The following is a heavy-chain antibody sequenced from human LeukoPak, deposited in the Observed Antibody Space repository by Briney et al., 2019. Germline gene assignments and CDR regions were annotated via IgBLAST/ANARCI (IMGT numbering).Heavy chain of an antibody. CDR3: AKGYSSGWYFAGFCDC. D-gene: IGHD6-19*01. CDR2: ISGSGGST. Sequence: PGGSLRLSCAASAFTFSSYAMSWVRQAPGKGLEWVSAISGSGGSTYYADSVKGRFTISRDNSKNTLYLQMNSLRAEDTAVYYCAKGYSSGWYFAGFCDCWGQGTLVTVSS. V-gene: IGHV3-23*01. J-gene: IGHJ4*02. CDR1: AFTFSSYA.